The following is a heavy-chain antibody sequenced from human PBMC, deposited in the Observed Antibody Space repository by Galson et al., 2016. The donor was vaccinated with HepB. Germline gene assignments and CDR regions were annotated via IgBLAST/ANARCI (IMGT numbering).Heavy chain of an antibody. Sequence: SLRLSCAGSGFMFSQYAMGWVRQAPGKGLEWVSGISGSGAATYYPDSVKGRFTISRDNSKKMMYLEMHSLRVEDTAIYYCANLVTRYWYFVVWGRGTLVTVSS. J-gene: IGHJ2*01. D-gene: IGHD2-21*02. CDR2: ISGSGAAT. CDR3: ANLVTRYWYFVV. CDR1: GFMFSQYA. V-gene: IGHV3-23*01.